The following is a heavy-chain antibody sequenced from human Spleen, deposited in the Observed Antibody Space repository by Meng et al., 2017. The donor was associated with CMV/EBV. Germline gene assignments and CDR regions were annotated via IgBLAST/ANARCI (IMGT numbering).Heavy chain of an antibody. Sequence: GGSLRLSCAAPGFTFNNYAMHWVRQAPGKGLDWLSFISYDGVNQYYADSVKGRSTISRDNSKSTLYLQVNGLRGEDTAVYYCAKDHNIKLFTRPDYWGQGALVTVSS. CDR1: GFTFNNYA. J-gene: IGHJ4*02. CDR3: AKDHNIKLFTRPDY. CDR2: ISYDGVNQ. D-gene: IGHD1-1*01. V-gene: IGHV3-30-3*01.